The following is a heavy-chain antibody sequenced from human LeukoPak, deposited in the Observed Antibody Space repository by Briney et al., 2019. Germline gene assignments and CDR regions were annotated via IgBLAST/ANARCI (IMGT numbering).Heavy chain of an antibody. D-gene: IGHD1-26*01. Sequence: GASVKVSCKASGYTFTGYYMHWVRQAPGQGLEWMGWISAYNGNTNYAQKLQGRVTMTTDTSTSTAYMELRSLRSDDTAVYYCARLSSGSYDAGAFDIWGQGTMVTVSS. V-gene: IGHV1-18*04. CDR2: ISAYNGNT. J-gene: IGHJ3*02. CDR3: ARLSSGSYDAGAFDI. CDR1: GYTFTGYY.